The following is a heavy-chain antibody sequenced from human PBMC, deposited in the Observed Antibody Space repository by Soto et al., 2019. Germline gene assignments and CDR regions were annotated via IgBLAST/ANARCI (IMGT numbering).Heavy chain of an antibody. CDR2: ISAYNTNT. CDR3: ARDTPPTDY. CDR1: GYTFTSYH. Sequence: QVQLVQSGAEVKKPGASVKVSCKTSGYTFTSYHISWVRQAPGQGLGWMGWISAYNTNTNYAQKFQGRVTTTTDTLTSTAYMELRSLRSDDTAVYYCARDTPPTDYWGQGTLVTVSS. J-gene: IGHJ4*02. V-gene: IGHV1-18*01.